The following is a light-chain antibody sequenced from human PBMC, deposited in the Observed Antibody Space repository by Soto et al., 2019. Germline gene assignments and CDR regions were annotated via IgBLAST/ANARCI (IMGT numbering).Light chain of an antibody. CDR2: EVS. V-gene: IGLV2-8*01. CDR3: SYYAGSNSVV. CDR1: SSDVGGYNY. J-gene: IGLJ2*01. Sequence: QSVLTQPPSASGSPGQSVTISCTGTSSDVGGYNYVSWYQQHPGKAPKLMIYEVSKRPLGVPDRFSGSKSGNTASLTVSGLQAEDEADYYCSYYAGSNSVVFGGGTKLTVL.